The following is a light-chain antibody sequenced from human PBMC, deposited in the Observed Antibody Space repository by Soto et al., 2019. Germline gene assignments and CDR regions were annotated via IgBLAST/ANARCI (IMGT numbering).Light chain of an antibody. J-gene: IGKJ2*01. CDR3: QQLSHYPYT. Sequence: DIQLTQSPSFLSASVEERVTISCRASYDISSSLAWYQQEPGKPPKLLIYDSSTLQTGVPSRFTGSGYGRKFTLTISGLQFGDFATYFCQQLSHYPYTFGQVTKME. V-gene: IGKV1-9*01. CDR2: DSS. CDR1: YDISSS.